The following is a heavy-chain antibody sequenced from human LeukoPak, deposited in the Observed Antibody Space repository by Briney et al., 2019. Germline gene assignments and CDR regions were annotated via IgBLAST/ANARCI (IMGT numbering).Heavy chain of an antibody. V-gene: IGHV1-8*01. CDR3: ARDGTTGSDAAFDI. J-gene: IGHJ3*02. Sequence: ASVKVSCKASGYTVTSYDINWLRQATGQGLEWRGEMNPNSGNTGYAQKFQGIVTRTSNTAISTAYMELSRLRSEDTAVYYCARDGTTGSDAAFDIWGQGPMVPVSS. D-gene: IGHD1-7*01. CDR2: MNPNSGNT. CDR1: GYTVTSYD.